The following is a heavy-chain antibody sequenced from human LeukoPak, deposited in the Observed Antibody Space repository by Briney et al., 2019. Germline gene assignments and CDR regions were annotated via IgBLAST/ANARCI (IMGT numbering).Heavy chain of an antibody. CDR2: IKQDGSEK. Sequence: GGSLRLSCAASGFTFSSYWMSWVRQAPGKGLEWVANIKQDGSEKYYVASVKGRFTISRDNAKNSLYLQMNSLRAEDTAVYYCARAPFSGYDSMNYWGQGTLVTVSS. CDR3: ARAPFSGYDSMNY. CDR1: GFTFSSYW. D-gene: IGHD3-22*01. V-gene: IGHV3-7*04. J-gene: IGHJ4*02.